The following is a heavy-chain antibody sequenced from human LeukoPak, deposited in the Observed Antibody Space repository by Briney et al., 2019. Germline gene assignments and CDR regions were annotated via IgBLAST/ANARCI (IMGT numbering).Heavy chain of an antibody. CDR2: ISWNSGSI. J-gene: IGHJ4*02. CDR3: ARTGTSFDY. D-gene: IGHD1-7*01. CDR1: GFTFDDYA. V-gene: IGHV3-9*01. Sequence: GGSLRLSCAASGFTFDDYAMHWVRQAPGKGLEWVSGISWNSGSIGYADSVKGRFTISRDNAKILLYLQMNSLRAEDAAVYYCARTGTSFDYWGQGTLVTVSS.